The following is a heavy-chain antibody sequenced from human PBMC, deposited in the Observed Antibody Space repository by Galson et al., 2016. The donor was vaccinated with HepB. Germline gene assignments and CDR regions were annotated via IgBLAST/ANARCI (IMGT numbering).Heavy chain of an antibody. CDR3: ARQYWGGPSDY. J-gene: IGHJ4*02. D-gene: IGHD2/OR15-2a*01. CDR2: IFHSGRV. Sequence: SETLSLTCAVSGGSISSNAWWSWVRQPPGQGLEWIGQIFHSGRVNYTPSLASRVTISIDTSNNHFSLRLTSVTAADTALYYCARQYWGGPSDYWGQGTLVVVAS. CDR1: GGSISSNAW. V-gene: IGHV4-4*02.